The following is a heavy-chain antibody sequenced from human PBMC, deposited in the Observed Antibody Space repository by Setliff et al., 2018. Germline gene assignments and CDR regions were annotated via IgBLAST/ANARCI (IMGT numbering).Heavy chain of an antibody. CDR3: AREGRSSTRGWYMDA. Sequence: SETLSLTCTVSGGSISSSSYYWGWIRQPPGKGLEWIGSIYYSGSTYYNPSLKSRVTISVDTSKNQFSLKLSSVTAADTAVYYCAREGRSSTRGWYMDAWGKGTSVTVSS. D-gene: IGHD2-2*01. CDR1: GGSISSSSYY. J-gene: IGHJ6*03. CDR2: IYYSGST. V-gene: IGHV4-39*02.